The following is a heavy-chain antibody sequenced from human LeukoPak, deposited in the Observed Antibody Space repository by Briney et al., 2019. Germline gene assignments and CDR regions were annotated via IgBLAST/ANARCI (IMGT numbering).Heavy chain of an antibody. Sequence: PGGSLRLSCAASGFTFDDYGMSWVRQDPGKGLEWVSGINWNGGSTGYADSVKGRFTISRDNAKNSLHLQMNSLRAEDTALYYCASHSGYYYDSSPLWGQGTLVIVSS. V-gene: IGHV3-20*04. CDR2: INWNGGST. CDR1: GFTFDDYG. CDR3: ASHSGYYYDSSPL. D-gene: IGHD3-22*01. J-gene: IGHJ4*02.